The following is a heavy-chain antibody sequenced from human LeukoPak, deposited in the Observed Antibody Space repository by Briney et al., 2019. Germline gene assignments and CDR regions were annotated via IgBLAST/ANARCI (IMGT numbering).Heavy chain of an antibody. J-gene: IGHJ3*02. V-gene: IGHV1-69*01. CDR2: IIPIFGTA. Sequence: SVKVSCKASGGTFSSYAISWVRQAPGQGLEWMGGIIPIFGTANYAQKFQGRVTVTADESTSTAYMELSSLRSEDTAVYYCARGHSSSWSDAFDIWGQGTMVTVSS. CDR1: GGTFSSYA. D-gene: IGHD6-13*01. CDR3: ARGHSSSWSDAFDI.